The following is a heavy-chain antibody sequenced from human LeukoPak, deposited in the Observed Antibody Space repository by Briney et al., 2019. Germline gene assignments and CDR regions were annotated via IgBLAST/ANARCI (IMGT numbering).Heavy chain of an antibody. V-gene: IGHV4-34*01. J-gene: IGHJ4*02. CDR3: ARGFLSSGGFDY. CDR1: GGSFSGYY. Sequence: SETLSLTCAVYGGSFSGYYWGWIRQPPGKGLEWIGEINHSGSTNYNPSLKSRVTISVDTSKNQFSLKLSSVTAADTAVYYCARGFLSSGGFDYWGQGTLVTVSS. D-gene: IGHD3-16*01. CDR2: INHSGST.